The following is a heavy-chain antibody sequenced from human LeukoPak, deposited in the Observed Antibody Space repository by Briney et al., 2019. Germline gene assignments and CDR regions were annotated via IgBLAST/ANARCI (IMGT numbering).Heavy chain of an antibody. D-gene: IGHD6-19*01. CDR2: LSHDGSNK. V-gene: IGHV3-30*18. CDR1: GFTFNSYG. CDR3: AKDTAPDVKSSGWYDAYQYGMDV. Sequence: GGSLRLSCAASGFTFNSYGMHWVRQAPGQGLEWVAVLSHDGSNKYYADSVKGRFTISRDNSKNTLSLQMNSLRAEDTAVYYCAKDTAPDVKSSGWYDAYQYGMDVWGQGTTVTVSS. J-gene: IGHJ6*02.